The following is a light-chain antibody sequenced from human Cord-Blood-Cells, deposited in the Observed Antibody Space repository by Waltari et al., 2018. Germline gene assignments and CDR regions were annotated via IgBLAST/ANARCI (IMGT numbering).Light chain of an antibody. CDR3: RSYAGSSNYF. CDR1: SSDVGCYSL. CDR2: EGS. J-gene: IGLJ1*01. Sequence: QSALTHPASVSGSPVQSIIISCTGNSSDVGCYSLGSWYQQHPGKAPELMIYEGSNRPSGVSNRVSGSKSGNTASLTISGLQAEDEADYYCRSYAGSSNYFFGTGTKVTVL. V-gene: IGLV2-23*01.